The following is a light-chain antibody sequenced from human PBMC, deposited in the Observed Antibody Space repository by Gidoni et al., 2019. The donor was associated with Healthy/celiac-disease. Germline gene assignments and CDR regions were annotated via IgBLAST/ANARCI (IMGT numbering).Light chain of an antibody. V-gene: IGKV1-5*01. CDR3: QQDNSYYT. CDR2: DAC. J-gene: IGKJ2*01. Sequence: DIQMTQSPSTLSASVGDRVTITCRVSQSISSWLAWYQQQREEAPKLLIYDACSLESGVPSRFGGSGSATEFTLTSSRLQPDDFATYYCQQDNSYYTFGRGTKLEIK. CDR1: QSISSW.